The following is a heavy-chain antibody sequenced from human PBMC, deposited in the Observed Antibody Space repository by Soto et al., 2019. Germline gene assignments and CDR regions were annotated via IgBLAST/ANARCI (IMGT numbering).Heavy chain of an antibody. V-gene: IGHV1-2*02. CDR1: GYTFTDYF. CDR3: ARGPKYYYYSTGEIDY. D-gene: IGHD3-22*01. Sequence: ASVKVSCKASGYTFTDYFLHWVRQAPGQGLEWMGWVKPNSDGTKYAQRFQGRVTMTKDTSINTAYMELSRLRSDDTAVYYCARGPKYYYYSTGEIDYWGQGTLVTVSS. J-gene: IGHJ4*02. CDR2: VKPNSDGT.